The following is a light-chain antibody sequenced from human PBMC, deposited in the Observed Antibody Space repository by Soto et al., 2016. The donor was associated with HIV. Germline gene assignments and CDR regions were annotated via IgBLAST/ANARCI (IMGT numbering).Light chain of an antibody. CDR2: DDA. CDR1: NIGSKS. Sequence: SYELTQPPSVSLAPGKTAEIPCGGNNIGSKSVHWYQQKPGQAPVLVLFDDAERPSGIPERFSGSNSGHTATLTINRVEAGDEADYYCQVWDSSSDHPVFGGGTKLTVL. V-gene: IGLV3-21*03. J-gene: IGLJ2*01. CDR3: QVWDSSSDHPV.